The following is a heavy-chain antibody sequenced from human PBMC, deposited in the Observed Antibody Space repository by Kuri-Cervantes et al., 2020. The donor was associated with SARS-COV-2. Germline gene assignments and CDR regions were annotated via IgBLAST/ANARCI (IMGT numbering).Heavy chain of an antibody. CDR1: GFTFDDYA. CDR2: ISWNSGSI. D-gene: IGHD3-9*01. Sequence: GGSLRLSCAASGFTFDDYAMHWVRQAPGKGLEWVSGISWNSGSIGYADSVKGRFTISRDNAKNSLYLQMNSLRAEDTALYYCARTYYDILTGYCPFDYWGQGTLVTVSS. V-gene: IGHV3-9*01. J-gene: IGHJ4*02. CDR3: ARTYYDILTGYCPFDY.